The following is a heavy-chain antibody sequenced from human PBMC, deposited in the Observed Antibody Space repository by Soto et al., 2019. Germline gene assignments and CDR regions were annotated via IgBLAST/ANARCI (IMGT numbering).Heavy chain of an antibody. V-gene: IGHV1-24*01. CDR1: GYTLTELS. CDR2: FDPEDGET. CDR3: ATSRVGYCSGGSCYSVANWFDP. Sequence: ASVKVSCKVSGYTLTELSMHWVRQAPGKGLEWMGGFDPEDGETIYAQKFQGRVTMTEDTSTDTAYMELSSLRSEDTAVYYCATSRVGYCSGGSCYSVANWFDPWGQGAPVTVSS. D-gene: IGHD2-15*01. J-gene: IGHJ5*02.